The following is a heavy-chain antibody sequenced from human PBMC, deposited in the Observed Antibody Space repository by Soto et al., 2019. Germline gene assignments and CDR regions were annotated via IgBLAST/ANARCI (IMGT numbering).Heavy chain of an antibody. D-gene: IGHD3-10*01. CDR3: ANLPLYGSGFDC. V-gene: IGHV3-9*01. CDR1: GFTFDDYA. Sequence: EVQLVESGGGLVQPGRSLRLSCAASGFTFDDYAIHWVRQAPGRGLEWVAGIRWNGASIGYADSVKGRFTSSRDNAKNSLPLQMNSLRSEDTALYYCANLPLYGSGFDCWGQGTLVTVSS. J-gene: IGHJ4*02. CDR2: IRWNGASI.